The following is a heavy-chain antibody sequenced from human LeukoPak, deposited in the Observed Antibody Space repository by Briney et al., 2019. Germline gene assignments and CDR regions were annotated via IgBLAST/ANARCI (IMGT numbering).Heavy chain of an antibody. J-gene: IGHJ3*02. V-gene: IGHV4-30-4*08. CDR2: IYYSGST. CDR1: GGSISSGDYY. D-gene: IGHD2-2*01. CDR3: ARGLGYCSSTSCLTLGAFDI. Sequence: SQTLSLTCTVSGGSISSGDYYWSWLRQPPGKGLEWIGYIYYSGSTYYNPSLKSRVTISVDTSKNQFSLKLSSVTAADTAVYYCARGLGYCSSTSCLTLGAFDIWGQGTMVTVSS.